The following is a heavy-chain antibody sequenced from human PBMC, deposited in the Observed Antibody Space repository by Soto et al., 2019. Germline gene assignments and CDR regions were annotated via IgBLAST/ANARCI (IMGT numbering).Heavy chain of an antibody. CDR1: GFTFSNAW. CDR2: IKSKTDGGTT. CDR3: TTDVGIAAAGTEGDLYYFDY. D-gene: IGHD6-13*01. V-gene: IGHV3-15*01. J-gene: IGHJ4*02. Sequence: EVQLVESGGGLVKPGGSLRLSCAASGFTFSNAWMSWVRQAPGKGLEWVGRIKSKTDGGTTDYAAPVKGRFTISRDDSKNTLYLQMNSLKTEDTGVYYCTTDVGIAAAGTEGDLYYFDYWGQGTLVTVSS.